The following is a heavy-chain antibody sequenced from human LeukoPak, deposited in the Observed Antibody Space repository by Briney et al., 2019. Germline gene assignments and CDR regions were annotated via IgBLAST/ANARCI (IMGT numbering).Heavy chain of an antibody. CDR3: ARLGGGEYHHSPKIDY. CDR2: IYTSGST. CDR1: GGSISSGSYY. Sequence: SQTLSLTCTVSGGSISSGSYYWSWIRQPAGKGLEWIGRIYTSGSTNYNPSLKSRVTISVDTSKNQFSLKLSSVTAADTAVYYCARLGGGEYHHSPKIDYWGQGTLVTVSS. V-gene: IGHV4-61*02. D-gene: IGHD2-2*01. J-gene: IGHJ4*02.